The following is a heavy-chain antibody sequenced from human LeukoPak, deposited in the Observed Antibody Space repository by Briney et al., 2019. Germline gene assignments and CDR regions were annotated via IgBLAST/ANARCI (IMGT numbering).Heavy chain of an antibody. CDR1: GGTFSSYA. Sequence: SVKVSCKASGGTFSSYAISWVRQAPGQGLEWMGRIIPILGIANYAQKFQGRVTITADKSTSTAYMELSSLRSEDTAVYYCARSTTVEYNWFDPWGQGTLVTVSS. D-gene: IGHD4-17*01. CDR3: ARSTTVEYNWFDP. CDR2: IIPILGIA. V-gene: IGHV1-69*04. J-gene: IGHJ5*02.